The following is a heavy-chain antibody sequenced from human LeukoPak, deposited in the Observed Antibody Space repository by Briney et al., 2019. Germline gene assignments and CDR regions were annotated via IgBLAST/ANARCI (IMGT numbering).Heavy chain of an antibody. D-gene: IGHD5-12*01. CDR3: ARGGATIRQFDY. J-gene: IGHJ4*02. CDR1: GGSISSSSYY. Sequence: PSETLSLTCTVSGGSISSSSYYWGWIRQPPGKGLEWIGSIYYSGSTYYNPSLKSRVTISVDTSKNQFSLKLSSVTAADTAVYYCARGGATIRQFDYWGQGTLVTVSS. CDR2: IYYSGST. V-gene: IGHV4-39*01.